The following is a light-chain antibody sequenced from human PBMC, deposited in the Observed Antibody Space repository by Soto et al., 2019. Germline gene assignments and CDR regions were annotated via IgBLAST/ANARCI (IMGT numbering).Light chain of an antibody. CDR1: RSDVGAYNF. Sequence: QSGLTQPASVSLSPGQSSTISCTGTRSDVGAYNFVSWHQQHPGKAPKLMIYNVYDRPSGISYRFSGSKSGNTASLTISGLQGEDEADYYCSAYTVSRTYVFGTGAKVTVL. V-gene: IGLV2-14*03. J-gene: IGLJ1*01. CDR2: NVY. CDR3: SAYTVSRTYV.